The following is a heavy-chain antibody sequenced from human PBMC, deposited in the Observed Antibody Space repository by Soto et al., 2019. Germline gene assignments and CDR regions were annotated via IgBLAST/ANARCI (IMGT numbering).Heavy chain of an antibody. CDR3: ASPGGDYFLNWFDP. D-gene: IGHD2-21*02. Sequence: QVQLVESGGGVVQPGRSLRLSSAASGFTFSSYAIHWVRQAPGKGLEWVAVISYDGSNKYYADSVKGRFTISRDNSKNTLYLQMSSLRAEDTAVYYCASPGGDYFLNWFDPWGQGTLVTVSS. CDR1: GFTFSSYA. J-gene: IGHJ5*02. CDR2: ISYDGSNK. V-gene: IGHV3-30-3*01.